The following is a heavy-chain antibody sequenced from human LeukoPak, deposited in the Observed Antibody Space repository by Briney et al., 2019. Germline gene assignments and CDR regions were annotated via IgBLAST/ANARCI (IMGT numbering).Heavy chain of an antibody. CDR2: IYSGGST. J-gene: IGHJ6*03. Sequence: GGSLRLSCAASGFTVSSNYMSWVRQAPGKGLEWVSVIYSGGSTYYADSVKGRFTISRDNSKNTLYLQMNSLRAEDTAVYYCARDGADQYYYYYYMDVWGKGTTVTVSS. CDR1: GFTVSSNY. CDR3: ARDGADQYYYYYYMDV. V-gene: IGHV3-66*02.